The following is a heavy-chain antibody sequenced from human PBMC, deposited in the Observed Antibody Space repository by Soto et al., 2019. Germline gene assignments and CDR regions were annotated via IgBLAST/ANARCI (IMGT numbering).Heavy chain of an antibody. D-gene: IGHD5-12*01. J-gene: IGHJ4*02. Sequence: GGSLRLSCEASGFTFSTYSMNWVRQAPGKGLEWVSYISSRCGTIYYADSVKGRFAISKDNAKNSLYLQMNSLRDEDTAVYYCAREPYSGFVFFDFWGQGTLVTVSS. CDR2: ISSRCGTI. CDR3: AREPYSGFVFFDF. V-gene: IGHV3-48*02. CDR1: GFTFSTYS.